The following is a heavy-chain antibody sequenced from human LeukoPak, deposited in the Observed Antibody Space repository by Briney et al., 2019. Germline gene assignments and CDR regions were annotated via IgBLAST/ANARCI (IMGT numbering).Heavy chain of an antibody. J-gene: IGHJ3*02. CDR1: GGSISSYY. CDR2: IYYSGST. D-gene: IGHD6-19*01. V-gene: IGHV4-59*01. Sequence: SETLSLTCTVSGGSISSYYWSWIRQPPGKGLEWSGYIYYSGSTNYNPSLKSRVTISVDTSKNQFSLKLSSVTAADTAVYYCASNIAVAGSDAFDIWGQGTMVTVSS. CDR3: ASNIAVAGSDAFDI.